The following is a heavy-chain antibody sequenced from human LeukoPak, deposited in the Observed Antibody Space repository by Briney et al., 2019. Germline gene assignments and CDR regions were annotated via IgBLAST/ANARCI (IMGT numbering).Heavy chain of an antibody. V-gene: IGHV3-21*04. CDR2: ISSSSSYI. Sequence: GGSLRLSCAASGFTFSSYGMTWVRQAPGKGLEWVSSISSSSSYIYYADSVKGRFTISRDNAKNSLYLQMNSLRAEDTALYYCARADTYYYDSSGYLSGPGTFDYWGQGTLVTVSS. CDR1: GFTFSSYG. D-gene: IGHD3-22*01. J-gene: IGHJ4*02. CDR3: ARADTYYYDSSGYLSGPGTFDY.